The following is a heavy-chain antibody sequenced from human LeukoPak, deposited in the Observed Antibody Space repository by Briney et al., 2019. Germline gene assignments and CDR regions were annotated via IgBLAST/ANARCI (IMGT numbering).Heavy chain of an antibody. CDR3: ARDAYYPGPLNYDSSSDAFDI. CDR1: GFTFSSYS. J-gene: IGHJ3*02. V-gene: IGHV3-21*01. D-gene: IGHD3-22*01. Sequence: PGGSLRLSCAASGFTFSSYSMNWVRQAPGKGLEWVSSISSSSSYIYYADSVKGRFTISRHNAKNSLYLQMNSLRAEDTAVYYCARDAYYPGPLNYDSSSDAFDIWGQGTMVTVSS. CDR2: ISSSSSYI.